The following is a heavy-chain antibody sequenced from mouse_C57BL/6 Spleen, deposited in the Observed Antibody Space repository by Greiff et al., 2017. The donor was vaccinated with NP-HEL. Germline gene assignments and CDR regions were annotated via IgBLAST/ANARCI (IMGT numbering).Heavy chain of an antibody. CDR3: ARRLITTVVATDYFDY. CDR2: INPSSGYT. CDR1: GYTFTSYW. J-gene: IGHJ2*01. Sequence: QVQLQQSGAELAKPGASVKLSCKASGYTFTSYWMHWVKQRPGQGLEWIGYINPSSGYTKYNQKFKDKATLTADKSSSTAYMQLSSLTYEDSAVYYCARRLITTVVATDYFDYWGQGTTLTVSS. V-gene: IGHV1-7*01. D-gene: IGHD1-1*01.